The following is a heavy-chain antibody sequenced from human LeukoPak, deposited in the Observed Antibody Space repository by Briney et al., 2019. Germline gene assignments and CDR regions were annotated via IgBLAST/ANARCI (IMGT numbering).Heavy chain of an antibody. Sequence: GGSLRLSCAASGFTFDDYAMHWVRQAPGKGLEWVSGISWNSGSIGYADSVKGRFTISRDNAKNSLYLQMNSLRAEDTALYYCAKGGSDYYENYFDSWGQGTLVTVSS. D-gene: IGHD3-22*01. CDR3: AKGGSDYYENYFDS. CDR1: GFTFDDYA. CDR2: ISWNSGSI. V-gene: IGHV3-9*01. J-gene: IGHJ4*02.